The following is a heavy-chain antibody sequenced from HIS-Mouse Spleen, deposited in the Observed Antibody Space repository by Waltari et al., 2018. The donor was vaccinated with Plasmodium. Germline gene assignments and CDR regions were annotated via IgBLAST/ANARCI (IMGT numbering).Heavy chain of an antibody. CDR1: GFSLSTSGMC. CDR2: NDWDDYK. J-gene: IGHJ6*02. CDR3: ARTTYSSSSAKYYYYGMDV. Sequence: QVTLRESGPALVKPTQTLTLTCTFSGFSLSTSGMCVTWIRQPPGKALEWLARNDWDDYKYYSTSLKTRLTISKDTSKNQVVLTMTNMDPVDTATYYCARTTYSSSSAKYYYYGMDVWGQGTTVTVSS. D-gene: IGHD6-6*01. V-gene: IGHV2-70*15.